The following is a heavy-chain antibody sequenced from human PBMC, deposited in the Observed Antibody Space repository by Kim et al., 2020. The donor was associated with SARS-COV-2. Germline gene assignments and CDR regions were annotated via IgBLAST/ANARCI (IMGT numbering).Heavy chain of an antibody. CDR2: IYSGGST. J-gene: IGHJ4*02. CDR1: GFTVSSNY. D-gene: IGHD2-21*01. V-gene: IGHV3-53*01. CDR3: ARDPSVHDCGGDC. Sequence: GGSLRLSCAASGFTVSSNYMSWVRQAPGKGLEWVSVIYSGGSTYYADSVKGRFTISRDNSKNTLYLQMNSLRAEDTAVYYCARDPSVHDCGGDCWGQGTLVTVSS.